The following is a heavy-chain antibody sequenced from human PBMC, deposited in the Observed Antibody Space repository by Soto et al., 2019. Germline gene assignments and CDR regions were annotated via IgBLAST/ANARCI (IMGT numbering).Heavy chain of an antibody. CDR3: ARDFPLLVGATTNFDY. V-gene: IGHV1-18*04. CDR1: GYTFTSYG. Sequence: GASVKVSCKASGYTFTSYGISWVRQAPGQGLEWMGWISAYNGNTNYAQKLQGRATMTTDTSTSTAYMELRSLRSDDTAVYYCARDFPLLVGATTNFDYWGQGTLVTVSS. D-gene: IGHD1-26*01. J-gene: IGHJ4*02. CDR2: ISAYNGNT.